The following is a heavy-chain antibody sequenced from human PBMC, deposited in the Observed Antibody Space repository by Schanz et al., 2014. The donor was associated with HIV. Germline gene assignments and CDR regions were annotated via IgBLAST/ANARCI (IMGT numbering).Heavy chain of an antibody. D-gene: IGHD3-22*01. CDR1: GFTFDSYG. J-gene: IGHJ6*02. Sequence: VQMLESGGGSVQPGGSLRLSCAASGFTFDSYGIHWVRQAPGKGLEWVAVISYDGSNKKYADSVKGRFTISRDNSKNTRYLQMKSLRPEDTAVYYCAKDRNHYDSRYRGKGNYYYYYGMDVWGQGTTVTVSS. CDR2: ISYDGSNK. CDR3: AKDRNHYDSRYRGKGNYYYYYGMDV. V-gene: IGHV3-30*18.